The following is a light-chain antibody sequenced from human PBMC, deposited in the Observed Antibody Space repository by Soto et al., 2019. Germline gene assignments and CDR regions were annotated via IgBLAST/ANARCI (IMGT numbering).Light chain of an antibody. CDR3: QHHNDAPPHA. J-gene: IGKJ4*01. Sequence: DIQMTQSPSSLSASIGDRVTITCRASQAISHYLAWFQQRPGGVPKLLIYAASTLRSGVPSRFSGSGSGTDFTLTISSLQPDDVATYYCQHHNDAPPHAYGGGNKVEIK. V-gene: IGKV1-27*01. CDR2: AAS. CDR1: QAISHY.